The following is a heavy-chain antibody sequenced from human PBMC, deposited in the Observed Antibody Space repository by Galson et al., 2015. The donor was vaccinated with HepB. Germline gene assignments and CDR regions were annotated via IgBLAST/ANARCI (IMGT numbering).Heavy chain of an antibody. Sequence: LSCAASGFTFSSYAMHWVRQAPGKGLEYVSAISSNGGSTYYADSVKGRFTISRDNSKNTLYLQMSSLRAEDTAVYYCVKDSGGVPYGEPGYWGQGTLVTVSS. CDR1: GFTFSSYA. CDR2: ISSNGGST. D-gene: IGHD4-17*01. V-gene: IGHV3-64D*06. J-gene: IGHJ4*02. CDR3: VKDSGGVPYGEPGY.